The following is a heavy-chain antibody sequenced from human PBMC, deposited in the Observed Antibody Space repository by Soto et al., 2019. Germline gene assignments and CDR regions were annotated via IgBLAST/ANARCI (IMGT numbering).Heavy chain of an antibody. J-gene: IGHJ5*02. D-gene: IGHD6-13*01. Sequence: QITLKESGPTLVKPTQTLTLTCTFAGFSISTSEAAVGWIRQPPGEALEWLAHIYWNDDKRYSPSLKSRLTITKDASKRLVVLTMTNMDPVDTATYDCAHISRNRWVDPWGQGTLVTVSS. V-gene: IGHV2-5*01. CDR1: GFSISTSEAA. CDR2: IYWNDDK. CDR3: AHISRNRWVDP.